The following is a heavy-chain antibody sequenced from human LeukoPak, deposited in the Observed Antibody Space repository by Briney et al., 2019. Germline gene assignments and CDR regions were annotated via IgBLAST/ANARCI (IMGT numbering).Heavy chain of an antibody. D-gene: IGHD2-15*01. J-gene: IGHJ5*02. CDR2: ISAYNGNT. V-gene: IGHV1-18*01. CDR3: AREGYCSGGICYSTMNWFDP. CDR1: GYRFTSYG. Sequence: ASVKVSCKASGYRFTSYGITWVRQAPGRGLEWMGWISAYNGNTNYAQKVQGRVTLTTDTSTSTAYMGLRSLRSDDTAVYYCAREGYCSGGICYSTMNWFDPWGQGTLVTVSS.